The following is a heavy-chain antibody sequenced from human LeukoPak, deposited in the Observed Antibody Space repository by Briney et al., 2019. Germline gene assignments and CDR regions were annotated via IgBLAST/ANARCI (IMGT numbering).Heavy chain of an antibody. V-gene: IGHV1-8*01. Sequence: ASVKVSCKASGYTFTSYDINWVRQATGQGLEWMGWMNPNSGNTGYAQKFQGRVTMTRNTSISTAYMELSSLRSEDTAVYYCTRGRGDTAMVRGYYYYMDVWGKGTTVTVSS. CDR3: TRGRGDTAMVRGYYYYMDV. D-gene: IGHD5-18*01. J-gene: IGHJ6*03. CDR2: MNPNSGNT. CDR1: GYTFTSYD.